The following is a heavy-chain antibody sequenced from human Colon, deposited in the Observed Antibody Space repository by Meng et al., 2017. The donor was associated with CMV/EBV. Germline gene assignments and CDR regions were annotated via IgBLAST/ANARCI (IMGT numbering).Heavy chain of an antibody. V-gene: IGHV1-2*02. D-gene: IGHD2-21*01. CDR1: GSTVTGYY. CDR3: ARYYWDGGDCSCFDY. Sequence: SGSTVTGYYMQGVRKAPGEGVEWMGWIVPASGGTNHAQKFQGRVPMTRDTSINTAYMELSSLRSDDTAIYYCARYYWDGGDCSCFDYWGQGTLVTVSS. J-gene: IGHJ4*02. CDR2: IVPASGGT.